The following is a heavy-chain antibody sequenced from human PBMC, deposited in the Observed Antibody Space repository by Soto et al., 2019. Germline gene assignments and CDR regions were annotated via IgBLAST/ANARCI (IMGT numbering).Heavy chain of an antibody. J-gene: IGHJ4*02. Sequence: QVQLVQSGAEVKKPGASVKVSCKASGYTFTTYDINWLRQATGQGLEYMGWMNPNTGNTIYAQKFKGRVTMTRSTSISTAYMELNSLTSEDTAVYFCARSHPVAVAAYDYWGQGTLVTVSS. D-gene: IGHD6-19*01. V-gene: IGHV1-8*01. CDR1: GYTFTTYD. CDR2: MNPNTGNT. CDR3: ARSHPVAVAAYDY.